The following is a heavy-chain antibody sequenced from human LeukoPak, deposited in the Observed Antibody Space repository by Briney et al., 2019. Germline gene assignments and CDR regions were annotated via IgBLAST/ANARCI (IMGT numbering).Heavy chain of an antibody. J-gene: IGHJ4*02. CDR1: GFTFGDYA. D-gene: IGHD3-10*01. CDR2: IRSKAYGATT. Sequence: GGSLRLSCTASGFTFGDYAMSWVRQAPGKGLEWVGFIRSKAYGATTEYAASVKGRFTISRDDSKSIAYLQMNSLKTEDTAVYYCTRGYYYLYWGQGTLVTVSP. V-gene: IGHV3-49*04. CDR3: TRGYYYLY.